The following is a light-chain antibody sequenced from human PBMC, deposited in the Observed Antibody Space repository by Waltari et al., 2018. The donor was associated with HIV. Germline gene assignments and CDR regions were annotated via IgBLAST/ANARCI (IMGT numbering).Light chain of an antibody. J-gene: IGKJ2*01. V-gene: IGKV3-15*01. Sequence: EIVMTQSPATLSVFPGDRATLSCRASQSVSSNLAWYQQKPGQAPRPLIYGASTRATGIPARFSGSGSGTEFTLTISSLEPEDFAVYYCQQRSNRPPKYTFGQGTKLEIK. CDR3: QQRSNRPPKYT. CDR2: GAS. CDR1: QSVSSN.